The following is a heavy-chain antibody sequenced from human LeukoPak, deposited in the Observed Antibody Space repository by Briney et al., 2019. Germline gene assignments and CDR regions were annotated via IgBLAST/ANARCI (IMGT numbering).Heavy chain of an antibody. CDR3: ARDRSRVGSDAFDI. D-gene: IGHD1-26*01. CDR1: GGIFSSYA. J-gene: IGHJ3*02. Sequence: SVKVSCKASGGIFSSYAISWVRQAPGQGLEWMGGIIPIFGTANYAQKFQGRVTITADESTSTAYMELSSLRSEDTAVYYCARDRSRVGSDAFDIWGQGTMVTVSS. V-gene: IGHV1-69*13. CDR2: IIPIFGTA.